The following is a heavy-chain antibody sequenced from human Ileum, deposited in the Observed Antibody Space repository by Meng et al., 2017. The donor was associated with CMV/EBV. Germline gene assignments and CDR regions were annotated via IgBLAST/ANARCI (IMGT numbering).Heavy chain of an antibody. Sequence: QGQRPGSGPGLGKPSAALSLTCTGSGVSISSGDYYWGWIRQPPGKGLEWIGRIHPTGTTDDNPSLRSRVSMSLDKSKNQFSLKLTSVTAADTAVYYCARAAARGVPVDLWGQGTLVTVSS. V-gene: IGHV4-61*02. D-gene: IGHD3-10*01. CDR1: GVSISSGDYY. J-gene: IGHJ5*02. CDR2: IHPTGTT. CDR3: ARAAARGVPVDL.